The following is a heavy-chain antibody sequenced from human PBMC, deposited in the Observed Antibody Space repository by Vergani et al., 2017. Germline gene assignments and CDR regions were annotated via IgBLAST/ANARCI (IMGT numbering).Heavy chain of an antibody. J-gene: IGHJ4*02. V-gene: IGHV4-39*01. D-gene: IGHD2-21*02. Sequence: QLQLQESGPGLVKPSETLSLTCTVSGGSISSSSYYWGWIRQPPGKGLEWIGSIYYSGSTYYNPSLKSRVTISVDTSKNQFSLKLSSVTAADTAVYYCARHRWVYCGGDCYSFDYWGQGTLVTVSS. CDR2: IYYSGST. CDR3: ARHRWVYCGGDCYSFDY. CDR1: GGSISSSSYY.